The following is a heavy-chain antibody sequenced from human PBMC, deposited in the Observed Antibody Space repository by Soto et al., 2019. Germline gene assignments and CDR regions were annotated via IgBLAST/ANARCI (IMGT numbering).Heavy chain of an antibody. Sequence: GGSLRLSCAASGFTFSNAWMSWVRQAPGKGLEWVGRTKSKTDGGTTDYAAPVKGRFTISRDDSKNTLYLQMNSLKTEDTAVYYCTTHIRGMTTVTTLVTLWYYFDYWGQGTLVTVSS. D-gene: IGHD4-17*01. CDR3: TTHIRGMTTVTTLVTLWYYFDY. CDR2: TKSKTDGGTT. J-gene: IGHJ4*02. CDR1: GFTFSNAW. V-gene: IGHV3-15*01.